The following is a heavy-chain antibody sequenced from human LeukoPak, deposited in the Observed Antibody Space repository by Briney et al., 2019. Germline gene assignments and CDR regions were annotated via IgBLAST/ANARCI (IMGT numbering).Heavy chain of an antibody. J-gene: IGHJ3*01. Sequence: KTGGSLRLSCAASGFTFSNAWMSWVRQAPGKGLEWVGRIKSKTDGGTTDYAAPVKGRFTISRDDSKNTLYLQMNSLKTEDTAVYYCTTDWVLRFLEWLYDDLNDAFHLWGQGTMVTVSS. CDR1: GFTFSNAW. CDR2: IKSKTDGGTT. D-gene: IGHD3-3*01. V-gene: IGHV3-15*01. CDR3: TTDWVLRFLEWLYDDLNDAFHL.